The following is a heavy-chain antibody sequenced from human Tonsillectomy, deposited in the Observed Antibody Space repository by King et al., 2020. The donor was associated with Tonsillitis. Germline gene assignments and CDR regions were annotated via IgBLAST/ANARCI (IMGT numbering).Heavy chain of an antibody. Sequence: VQLVQSGAEVKKPGSSVKVSCKASGGTLSDYAITWLRQAPGQGLEWMGGIIPIFVTATYAQNFQGRVTISADETTTTVHMELSSLRSEDTAVYYCARGSHYSNYGGYAMDVWGQGTTVTVSS. CDR1: GGTLSDYA. J-gene: IGHJ6*02. CDR3: ARGSHYSNYGGYAMDV. D-gene: IGHD4-11*01. CDR2: IIPIFVTA. V-gene: IGHV1-69*01.